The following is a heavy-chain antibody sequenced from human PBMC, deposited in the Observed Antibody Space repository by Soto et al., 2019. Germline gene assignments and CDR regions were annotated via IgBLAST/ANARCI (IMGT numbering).Heavy chain of an antibody. J-gene: IGHJ4*02. CDR3: ATRSSGYSGYVKY. V-gene: IGHV3-48*01. D-gene: IGHD5-12*01. CDR1: GFTFSSYS. CDR2: ISGGSSLI. Sequence: VQLVESGGGLVQPGGSLRLSCAASGFTFSSYSMSWVRQTPGKGLEWVSHISGGSSLIYYADSVKGRFTISRDNAENSLYLQMNSLRAEDTAVYYCATRSSGYSGYVKYWGQGTVVTVSS.